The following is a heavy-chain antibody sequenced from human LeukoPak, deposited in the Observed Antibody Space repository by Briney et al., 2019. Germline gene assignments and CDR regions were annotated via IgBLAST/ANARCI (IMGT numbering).Heavy chain of an antibody. CDR2: IHSSGSA. CDR3: ASGAADGYNFGFDY. D-gene: IGHD5-24*01. Sequence: SETLSLTCTVSGASLNDYYWSWIRQPPGKALEWIGFIHSSGSANSNPSLTSGVTISIDTSKNQFSLNLRSLTAADTAVYFCASGAADGYNFGFDYWGQGTLAAVSS. V-gene: IGHV4-59*12. J-gene: IGHJ4*02. CDR1: GASLNDYY.